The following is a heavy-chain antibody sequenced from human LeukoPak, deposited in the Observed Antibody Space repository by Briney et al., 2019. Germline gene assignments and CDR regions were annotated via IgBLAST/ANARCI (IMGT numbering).Heavy chain of an antibody. V-gene: IGHV3-30*01. Sequence: GRTLRLSCAASGFTFSGYAMHWVRQAPGKGLEWVAVISSDGSNKYYADSVKGQFTISRDNSNNTLYLQMNSLRPEDTAVYYCARGAGTTVYYMDVWGKGTTVTVSS. CDR1: GFTFSGYA. J-gene: IGHJ6*03. D-gene: IGHD1-7*01. CDR2: ISSDGSNK. CDR3: ARGAGTTVYYMDV.